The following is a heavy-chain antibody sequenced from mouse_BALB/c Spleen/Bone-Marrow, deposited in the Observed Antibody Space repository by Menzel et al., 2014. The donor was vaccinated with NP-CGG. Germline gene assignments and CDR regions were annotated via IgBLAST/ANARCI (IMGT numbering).Heavy chain of an antibody. CDR1: GYTFSNYW. Sequence: SGTVLARPGAAVKMSCKASGYTFSNYWMHWVKQRPGQGLEWIGTIYPRNSDTTYNQKFKGKAKLTAVTSTSTAYMELSSLTNEDSAVYYCTTLARSDFDYWGQGTTLTVSS. J-gene: IGHJ2*01. V-gene: IGHV1-5*01. CDR3: TTLARSDFDY. D-gene: IGHD3-1*01. CDR2: IYPRNSDT.